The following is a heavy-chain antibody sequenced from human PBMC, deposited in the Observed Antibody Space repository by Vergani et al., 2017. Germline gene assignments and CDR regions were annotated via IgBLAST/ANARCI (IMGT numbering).Heavy chain of an antibody. D-gene: IGHD3-22*01. CDR3: ARVSRFYYYDSSGYHDY. CDR2: ISAYNGNT. J-gene: IGHJ4*02. CDR1: GFTFSSYG. V-gene: IGHV1-18*01. Sequence: VQLLESGGGLVQPGGSLRLSCAASGFTFSSYGISWVRQAPGQGLEWMGWISAYNGNTNYAQKLQGRVTMTTDTSTSTAYMELRSLRSDDTAVYYCARVSRFYYYDSSGYHDYWGQGTLVTVSS.